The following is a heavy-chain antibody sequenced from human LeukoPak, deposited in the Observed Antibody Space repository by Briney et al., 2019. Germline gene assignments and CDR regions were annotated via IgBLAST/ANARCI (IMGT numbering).Heavy chain of an antibody. CDR2: ISYDGSNK. Sequence: GGSLRLSCAASGFTFSNSAIHWVRQAPGKGLEWVAVISYDGSNKHYADSVKGRFTISRDNSKNTVYLQMNSLRAEDTAVYYCARELRGSSGSYPYYYYYGMDVWGQGTTVTVSS. J-gene: IGHJ6*02. CDR1: GFTFSNSA. D-gene: IGHD1-26*01. V-gene: IGHV3-30*14. CDR3: ARELRGSSGSYPYYYYYGMDV.